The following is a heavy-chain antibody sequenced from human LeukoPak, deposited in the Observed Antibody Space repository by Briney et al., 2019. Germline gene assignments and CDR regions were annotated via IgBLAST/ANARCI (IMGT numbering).Heavy chain of an antibody. J-gene: IGHJ4*02. CDR3: ARRYSSSSSFDY. D-gene: IGHD6-6*01. V-gene: IGHV3-30*07. Sequence: GKSLRLSCAASGFTFSNYAMHWVRQAPGKGLEWVSLISSGGTYEYYADSVKGRFTISRDNAKNSLYLQMNSLRAEDTAVYYCARRYSSSSSFDYWGQGTLVTVSS. CDR1: GFTFSNYA. CDR2: ISSGGTYE.